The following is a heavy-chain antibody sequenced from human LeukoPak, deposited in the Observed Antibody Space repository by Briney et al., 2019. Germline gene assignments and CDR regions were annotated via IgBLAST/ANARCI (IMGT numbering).Heavy chain of an antibody. J-gene: IGHJ4*02. CDR3: ARAVAGFDY. CDR1: GFTFSSYA. Sequence: GGSLRLSCAASGFTFSSYAMHWVRQAPGKGLEWVAVISYDGSNKYYADSVKGRFTISRDNSKNTLYLQMNSLRAEDTAVYYCARAVAGFDYWGQGILVTVSS. V-gene: IGHV3-30*04. CDR2: ISYDGSNK. D-gene: IGHD6-19*01.